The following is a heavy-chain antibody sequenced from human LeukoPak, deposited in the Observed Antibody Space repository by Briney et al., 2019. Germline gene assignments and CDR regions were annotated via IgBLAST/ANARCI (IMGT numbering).Heavy chain of an antibody. Sequence: GGPLRLSCAASGFTFSSYSMNWVRQAPGKGLEWVSYISSSSSTIYYADSVKGRFTISRDNAKNSLYLQMNSLRAEDTAVYYCARGGAYYYGSGSYQKKIFDYWGQGTLVTVSS. CDR2: ISSSSSTI. CDR1: GFTFSSYS. CDR3: ARGGAYYYGSGSYQKKIFDY. J-gene: IGHJ4*02. V-gene: IGHV3-48*04. D-gene: IGHD3-10*01.